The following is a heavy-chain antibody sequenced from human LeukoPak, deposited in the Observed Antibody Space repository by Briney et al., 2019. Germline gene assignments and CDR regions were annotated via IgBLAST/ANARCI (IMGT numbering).Heavy chain of an antibody. V-gene: IGHV4-59*01. CDR2: IYYSGST. J-gene: IGHJ4*02. CDR1: VGSFSSYY. D-gene: IGHD5-18*01. Sequence: SETLSLTCTVSVGSFSSYYWSWTRRPPGRGRGGMGYIYYSGSTNYNPSLKSRVTISVDTSKNQFSLKLSSVTAADTAVYYCARGSYRYSYGYGLDYWGQGTLVTVSS. CDR3: ARGSYRYSYGYGLDY.